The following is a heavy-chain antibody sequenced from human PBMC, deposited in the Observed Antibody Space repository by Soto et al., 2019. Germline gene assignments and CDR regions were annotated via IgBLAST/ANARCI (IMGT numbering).Heavy chain of an antibody. D-gene: IGHD3-3*01. CDR2: MNPNSGNT. Sequence: QVQLVQSGAEVKKPGASVKVSCKASGYTFTSYDINWVRQATGQGLEWMGWMNPNSGNTGYAQKCQGKVTMTRNPSINTAYMELSSLRSAGTAVYYCARGRGFLEWLVWFDPWGQGTLVTVSS. V-gene: IGHV1-8*01. CDR1: GYTFTSYD. J-gene: IGHJ5*02. CDR3: ARGRGFLEWLVWFDP.